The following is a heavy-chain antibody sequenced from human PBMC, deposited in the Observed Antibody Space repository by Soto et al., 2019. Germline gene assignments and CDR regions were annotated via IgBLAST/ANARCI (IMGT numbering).Heavy chain of an antibody. CDR1: RFTFSDYY. V-gene: IGHV3-11*05. D-gene: IGHD3-9*01. Sequence: QEQLVESGGGLVKPGGSLRLSCAASRFTFSDYYMTWLRQAPGKGLEWVSYISSNGKYRGYADSVKGRFTISRDNAENSLYLQMDSLRAEDTAVYYCARNYDILTAGIFESWGPGTLVTVSS. J-gene: IGHJ3*01. CDR2: ISSNGKYR. CDR3: ARNYDILTAGIFES.